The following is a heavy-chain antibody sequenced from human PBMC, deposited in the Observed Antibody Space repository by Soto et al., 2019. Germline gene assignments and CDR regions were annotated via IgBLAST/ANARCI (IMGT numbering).Heavy chain of an antibody. V-gene: IGHV3-21*01. D-gene: IGHD6-6*01. CDR1: GFTFSSYS. CDR3: ARIQLRHDDFDS. CDR2: ISSSSSYI. Sequence: GGSLRLSCAASGFTFSSYSMNWVRQAPGKGLEWVSSISSSSSYIYYADSVKGRFTISRDNAKNSLYLQMNSLRAEDTAVYYGARIQLRHDDFDSWCQGTMVNVAS. J-gene: IGHJ3*02.